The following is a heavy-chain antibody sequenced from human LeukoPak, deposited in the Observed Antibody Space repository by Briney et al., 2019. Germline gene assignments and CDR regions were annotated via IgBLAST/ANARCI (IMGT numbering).Heavy chain of an antibody. J-gene: IGHJ4*02. CDR3: ARLTRRSGNYFDY. Sequence: SETLSLTCAVSGDSVSSSNYYWSWLRQPPGTGLEWIGYIYYGGNTDYNPSLQSRVTISVDTSKSQFSLKLSSVTAADTAVYYCARLTRRSGNYFDYWGQGTLVTVSS. CDR1: GDSVSSSNYY. D-gene: IGHD1-1*01. V-gene: IGHV4-61*01. CDR2: IYYGGNT.